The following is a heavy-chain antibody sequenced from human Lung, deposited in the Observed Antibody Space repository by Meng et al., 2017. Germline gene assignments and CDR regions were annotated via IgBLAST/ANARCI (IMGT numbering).Heavy chain of an antibody. J-gene: IGHJ5*02. V-gene: IGHV4-4*02. CDR1: GGSISSRNW. Sequence: QVQSKESGPGLVKPSGPLSLTCAVLGGSISSRNWWSWVRQSPGKGLEWIGEIYHSGRTNYNPSLESRVTISLDKSQNHFSLKVKSVTAADTAVYYCVRGGQDQAYYDFWSGPFDPWGQGTLVTVSS. CDR2: IYHSGRT. CDR3: VRGGQDQAYYDFWSGPFDP. D-gene: IGHD3-3*01.